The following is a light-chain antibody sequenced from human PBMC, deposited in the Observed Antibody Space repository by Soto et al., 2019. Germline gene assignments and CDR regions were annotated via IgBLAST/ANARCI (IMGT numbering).Light chain of an antibody. CDR3: QQYYTNSWS. CDR1: QSVLYSPNNKNY. V-gene: IGKV4-1*01. J-gene: IGKJ1*01. Sequence: DIVMTQSPDSLAVSLGERATINCKSSQSVLYSPNNKNYLAWYQHKPGQPPKMLIYWASIRESGVPDRFSGSASGTDFTLTISSLQSEDVAVYYCQQYYTNSWSFGQGTKVEIK. CDR2: WAS.